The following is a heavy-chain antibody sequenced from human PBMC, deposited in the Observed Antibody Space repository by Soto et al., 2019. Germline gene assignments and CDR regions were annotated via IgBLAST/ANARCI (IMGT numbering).Heavy chain of an antibody. CDR1: GGSISSYY. Sequence: SETLSLTCTVSGGSISSYYWSWIRQPPGKGLEWIGYIYYSGSTNYNPSLKSRVTISVDTSKNQFSLKLSSVTAADTAVYYCARVYSSGWHNWFDPWGQGTLVTVSS. V-gene: IGHV4-59*01. J-gene: IGHJ5*02. CDR2: IYYSGST. D-gene: IGHD6-19*01. CDR3: ARVYSSGWHNWFDP.